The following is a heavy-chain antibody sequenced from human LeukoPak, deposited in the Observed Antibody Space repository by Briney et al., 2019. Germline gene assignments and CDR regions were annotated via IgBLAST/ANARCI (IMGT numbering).Heavy chain of an antibody. V-gene: IGHV4-39*07. D-gene: IGHD1-1*01. CDR1: GGSISSSSYY. CDR2: IYYSGST. CDR3: ARETSKQIEYYYYYMDV. Sequence: SETLSLTCTVSGGSISSSSYYWGWIRQPPGKGLEWIGSIYYSGSTYYNPSLKSRVTISVDTSKNQFSLKLSSVTAADTAVYYCARETSKQIEYYYYYMDVWGKGTTVTVSS. J-gene: IGHJ6*03.